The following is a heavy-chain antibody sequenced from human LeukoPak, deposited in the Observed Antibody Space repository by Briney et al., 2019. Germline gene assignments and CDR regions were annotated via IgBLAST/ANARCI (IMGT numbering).Heavy chain of an antibody. CDR1: GFTFSSYW. D-gene: IGHD4-11*01. CDR3: AKGIDYSNYAFVDY. V-gene: IGHV3-74*01. CDR2: INSDGSST. Sequence: GGSLRLSCAASGFTFSSYWMHWVRQAPGKGLVWVSRINSDGSSTSYADSVKGRFTISRDNAKNTLYLQMNSLRAEDTAVYYCAKGIDYSNYAFVDYWGQGTLVTVSS. J-gene: IGHJ4*02.